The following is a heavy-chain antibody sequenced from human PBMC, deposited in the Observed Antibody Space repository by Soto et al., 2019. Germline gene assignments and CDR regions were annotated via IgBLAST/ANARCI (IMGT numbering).Heavy chain of an antibody. J-gene: IGHJ4*02. CDR2: IYYSGST. V-gene: IGHV4-30-4*01. CDR3: ARAVVVTAIHNYYFDY. Sequence: NPSETLSLTCTVSGGSISSGDYYWSWIRQPPGKGLEWIGYIYYSGSTYYNPSLKSRVTISVDTSKNQFSLKLSSVTAADTAVYYCARAVVVTAIHNYYFDYWGQGTLVTVSS. D-gene: IGHD2-21*02. CDR1: GGSISSGDYY.